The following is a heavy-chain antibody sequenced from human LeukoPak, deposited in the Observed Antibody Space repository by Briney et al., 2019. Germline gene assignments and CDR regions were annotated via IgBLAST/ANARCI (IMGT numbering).Heavy chain of an antibody. Sequence: GRSLRLSCAASGFTFSSYAMHWVRQAPGKGLEWVAVISYDGSNKYYADSVKGRFTISRDNSKNTLYLRMNSLRAEDTAVYYCARDSTDYGDYPLDAFDIWGQGTMVTVSS. V-gene: IGHV3-30-3*01. D-gene: IGHD4-17*01. CDR2: ISYDGSNK. CDR1: GFTFSSYA. J-gene: IGHJ3*02. CDR3: ARDSTDYGDYPLDAFDI.